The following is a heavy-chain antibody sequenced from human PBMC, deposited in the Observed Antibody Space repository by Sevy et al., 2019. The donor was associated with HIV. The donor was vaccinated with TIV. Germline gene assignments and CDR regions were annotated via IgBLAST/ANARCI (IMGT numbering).Heavy chain of an antibody. Sequence: GGSLRLSCTASGFTFSSYSMNWDRQAPGKGLEWVSYISSSSSTIYYAASVKGRFTSSRDNAKNSLYLQMNSLRDEDTAMYYCATTYSSGWYYFDYWGQGTLVTVSS. V-gene: IGHV3-48*02. J-gene: IGHJ4*02. CDR3: ATTYSSGWYYFDY. D-gene: IGHD6-19*01. CDR1: GFTFSSYS. CDR2: ISSSSSTI.